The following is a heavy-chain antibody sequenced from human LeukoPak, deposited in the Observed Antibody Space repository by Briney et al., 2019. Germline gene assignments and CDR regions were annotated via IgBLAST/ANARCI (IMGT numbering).Heavy chain of an antibody. V-gene: IGHV4-59*01. CDR1: GGSISSYY. J-gene: IGHJ3*02. Sequence: PSETLSLTCTVSGGSISSYYWSWIRQPPWKGLEWIGSIYYSGTTNYNPSLKTRVTISVDTSKNQFSLKLSSVTAADTAMYFCARDMESGSTRGRAFNIWGQGTMVTVSS. D-gene: IGHD1-26*01. CDR3: ARDMESGSTRGRAFNI. CDR2: IYYSGTT.